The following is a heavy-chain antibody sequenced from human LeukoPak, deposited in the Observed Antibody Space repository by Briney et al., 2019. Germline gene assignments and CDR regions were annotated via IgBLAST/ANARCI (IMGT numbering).Heavy chain of an antibody. CDR3: AKASVGSSWPDY. Sequence: GGSLRLSCAVFGFTFSSYVMSWVRQAPGKGLEWVSAISGSGGGTYYADSVKGRFTISRDNSKNTLYLQMNSLRAEDAAVYYCAKASVGSSWPDYWGQGALVTVSS. D-gene: IGHD6-13*01. CDR1: GFTFSSYV. J-gene: IGHJ4*02. CDR2: ISGSGGGT. V-gene: IGHV3-23*01.